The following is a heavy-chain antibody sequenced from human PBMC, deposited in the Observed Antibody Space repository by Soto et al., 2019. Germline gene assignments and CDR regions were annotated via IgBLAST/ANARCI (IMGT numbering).Heavy chain of an antibody. J-gene: IGHJ6*02. V-gene: IGHV3-73*01. CDR1: GFTFSGSA. CDR2: IRSKANSYAT. CDR3: TSQLTGDYYYYGMDV. D-gene: IGHD3-10*01. Sequence: AGSLRLSCAASGFTFSGSAMHWVRQASGKGLEWVGRIRSKANSYATAYAASVKGRFTISRDDSKNTAYLQMNSLKTEDTAVYYCTSQLTGDYYYYGMDVWGQGTTVTVSS.